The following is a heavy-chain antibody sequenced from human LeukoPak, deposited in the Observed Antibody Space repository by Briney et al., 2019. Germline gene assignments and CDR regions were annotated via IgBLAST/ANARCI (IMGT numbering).Heavy chain of an antibody. D-gene: IGHD3-16*01. J-gene: IGHJ4*02. Sequence: SQTLSLTCAVSGGSISSGGYSWSWIRQPPGKGPEWIGYFHNSGTSTYNPSLKSRVTISADTSKNQFSLKLNSLTTADTAVYYCTRGAGWLIDYWGQGILVTVSS. V-gene: IGHV4-30-4*07. CDR3: TRGAGWLIDY. CDR2: FHNSGTS. CDR1: GGSISSGGYS.